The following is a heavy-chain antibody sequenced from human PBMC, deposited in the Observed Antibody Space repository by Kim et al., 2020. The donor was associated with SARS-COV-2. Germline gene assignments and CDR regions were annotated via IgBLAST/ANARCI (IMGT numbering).Heavy chain of an antibody. Sequence: GESLKISCKVSGYSFTSYWIGWVRQMPGKGLEWMGIIYPGDSDTRYSPSFQGQVTISADKSISTAYLQWSSLKASDTAMYYCARRGTSCSSCNWFDPWGQGTLVTVSS. J-gene: IGHJ5*02. D-gene: IGHD6-13*01. CDR3: ARRGTSCSSCNWFDP. CDR2: IYPGDSDT. CDR1: GYSFTSYW. V-gene: IGHV5-51*01.